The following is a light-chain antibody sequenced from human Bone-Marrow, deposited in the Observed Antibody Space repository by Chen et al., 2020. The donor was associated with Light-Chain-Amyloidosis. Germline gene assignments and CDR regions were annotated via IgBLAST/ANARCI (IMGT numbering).Light chain of an antibody. Sequence: DIRMTQSPPTLSASVGDRVNITCRASQDIGDWLAWFQQKPGKAPNLLIYKASNLQRGVPSRFTGSGSGTEFTLTIDSLQPDDFALYFCQQYKSYTFTFGQGTQL. V-gene: IGKV1-5*03. CDR2: KAS. CDR3: QQYKSYTFT. J-gene: IGKJ2*01. CDR1: QDIGDW.